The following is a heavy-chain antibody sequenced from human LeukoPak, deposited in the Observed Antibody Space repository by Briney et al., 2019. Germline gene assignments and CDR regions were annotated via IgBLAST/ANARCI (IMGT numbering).Heavy chain of an antibody. CDR3: ARLGVLYDYYMDV. V-gene: IGHV5-51*01. CDR1: EYNFSTYW. D-gene: IGHD3-16*01. Sequence: KFVESLKIPCQCSEYNFSTYWITSVRQMPGKCLDWMGIIYPGDSDTRYSPSFQGQVTISADKSISTAYLQWSSLKASDTAMYYCARLGVLYDYYMDVWGKGTTVTVSS. CDR2: IYPGDSDT. J-gene: IGHJ6*03.